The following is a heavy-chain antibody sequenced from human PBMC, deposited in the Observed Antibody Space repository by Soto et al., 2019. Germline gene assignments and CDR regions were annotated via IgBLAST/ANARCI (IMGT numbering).Heavy chain of an antibody. CDR3: ARDVISDGMDV. Sequence: QVQLQESGPGLVKPSQTLSLTCTVSGVSISSGGYHWSWIRQHPGKGLEWIGYIYYSGSTYYNPSLKSRVTISVDTSKHQFSLKLSSVTVADTAVYYCARDVISDGMDVWGQGTTVTVSS. D-gene: IGHD3-16*02. J-gene: IGHJ6*02. CDR2: IYYSGST. V-gene: IGHV4-31*03. CDR1: GVSISSGGYH.